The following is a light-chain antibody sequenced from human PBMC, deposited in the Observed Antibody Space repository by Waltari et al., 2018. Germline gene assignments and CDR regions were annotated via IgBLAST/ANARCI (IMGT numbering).Light chain of an antibody. V-gene: IGKV3-20*01. J-gene: IGKJ3*01. CDR3: QQYGSSRFT. CDR1: QTVGSTY. Sequence: EIVLTQSPGTLSLSPGERATLSCRASQTVGSTYFAWYQQKPGQAPRLLIYGASSRAIGIPDRFSGSGSGTDFTLTISRLEPEDFAVYYCQQYGSSRFTFGPGTKVDIK. CDR2: GAS.